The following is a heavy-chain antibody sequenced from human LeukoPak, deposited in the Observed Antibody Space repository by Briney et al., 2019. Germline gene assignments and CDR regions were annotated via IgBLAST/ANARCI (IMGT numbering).Heavy chain of an antibody. J-gene: IGHJ4*02. CDR2: ISSSSSYI. Sequence: GGSLRLSCAASGFAFSNYNMNWVRRAPGKGLEWVSSISSSSSYIYYADSVKGRFTISRDNANNSLYLQMNSLRAEDTTVYYCARGDSGGMDYWGQGTLVTVSS. CDR3: ARGDSGGMDY. V-gene: IGHV3-21*01. D-gene: IGHD3-16*01. CDR1: GFAFSNYN.